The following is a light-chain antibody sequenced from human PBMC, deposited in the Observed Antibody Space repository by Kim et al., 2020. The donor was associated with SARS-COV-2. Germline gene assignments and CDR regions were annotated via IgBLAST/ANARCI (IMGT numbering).Light chain of an antibody. CDR3: QQYNNWPPLT. J-gene: IGKJ4*01. Sequence: EIVMTQSPATLSVSPGERATLSCRASQSVSSNLAWYQQKPGQAPRLLIYGASTRATGIPARFSGSGSGTEFTLTISSLQSADFAVYYCQQYNNWPPLTFGGGTKLEI. CDR1: QSVSSN. CDR2: GAS. V-gene: IGKV3-15*01.